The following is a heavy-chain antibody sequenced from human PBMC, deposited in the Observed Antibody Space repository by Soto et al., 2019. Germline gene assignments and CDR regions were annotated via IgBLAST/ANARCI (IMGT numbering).Heavy chain of an antibody. J-gene: IGHJ3*02. CDR1: GYSFTSYW. Sequence: PGEPMKISCKGSGYSFTSYWISWVRQMPGKGLEWMGRIDPSDSYTNYSPSFQGHVTISADKSISTAYLQWSSLKASDTAMYYCARHGGGHIVVVTGDAFDIWGQGTMVTVSS. CDR3: ARHGGGHIVVVTGDAFDI. V-gene: IGHV5-10-1*01. CDR2: IDPSDSYT. D-gene: IGHD2-21*02.